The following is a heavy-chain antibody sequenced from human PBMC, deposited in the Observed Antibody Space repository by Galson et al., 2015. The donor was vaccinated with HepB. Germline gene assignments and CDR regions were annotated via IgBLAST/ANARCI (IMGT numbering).Heavy chain of an antibody. CDR1: GYTFTGYY. J-gene: IGHJ4*02. CDR3: AREWVTTRLETRLGY. V-gene: IGHV1-2*02. Sequence: SVKVSCKASGYTFTGYYMHWVRQAPGQGLEWMGWINPNSGGTNYAQKFQGRVTMTRDTSISTAYMELSRLRSDDTAVYYCAREWVTTRLETRLGYWGQGTLVTVSS. CDR2: INPNSGGT. D-gene: IGHD4-17*01.